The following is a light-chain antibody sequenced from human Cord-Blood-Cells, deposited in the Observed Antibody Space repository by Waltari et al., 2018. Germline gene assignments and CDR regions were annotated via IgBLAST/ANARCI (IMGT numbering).Light chain of an antibody. CDR1: SPNIGNNS. Sequence: SLLPSPPSVSAAPRPKVTISCSGGSPNIGNNSGSWYHQLPGTAPKLLIYDNNKRPSGIPDRFSGSKSGTSATLGITGLQTGGEADYYCGTWDSSLSAVVFGGGTKLTVL. CDR2: DNN. CDR3: GTWDSSLSAVV. V-gene: IGLV1-51*01. J-gene: IGLJ2*01.